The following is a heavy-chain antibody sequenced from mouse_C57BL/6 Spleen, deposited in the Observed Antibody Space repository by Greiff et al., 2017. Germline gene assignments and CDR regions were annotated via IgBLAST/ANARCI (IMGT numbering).Heavy chain of an antibody. CDR3: ARPWDLAWFAY. V-gene: IGHV5-12*01. CDR1: GFTFSDYY. D-gene: IGHD4-1*01. CDR2: ISNGGGST. J-gene: IGHJ3*01. Sequence: EVQLVESGGGLVQPGGSLKLSCAASGFTFSDYYMYWVRQTPEKRLEWVAYISNGGGSTYYPDTVKGRFTISRDNAKNTLYLQMSRLKSEDTAMYYCARPWDLAWFAYWGQGTLVTVSA.